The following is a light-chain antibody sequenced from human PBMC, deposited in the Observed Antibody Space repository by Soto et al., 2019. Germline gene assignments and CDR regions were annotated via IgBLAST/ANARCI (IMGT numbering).Light chain of an antibody. CDR1: PGISSY. J-gene: IGKJ1*01. CDR2: AAS. Sequence: DIQLTQSPSFLSASVGDRVTITCRASPGISSYLAWYQQKPGKAPKLLIYAASTLQSGVPSRFSGSGSGTEFTLTISSLQPEDFATYYCQQLNSYPFGQGTKVEIK. CDR3: QQLNSYP. V-gene: IGKV1-9*01.